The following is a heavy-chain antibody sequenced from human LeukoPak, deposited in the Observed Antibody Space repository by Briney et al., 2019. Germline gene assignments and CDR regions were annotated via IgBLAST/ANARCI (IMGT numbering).Heavy chain of an antibody. CDR3: ASLVRDYYYYMDV. D-gene: IGHD3-10*01. Sequence: PSQTLSLTCAVSGGTISSGGYSWNWIRQPPGKGLEWIGYIYYSGTTYYNPSLKSRVTISIDTSKNQFSLKLSSVTAADTAVYYCASLVRDYYYYMDVWGKGTTVTVSS. CDR2: IYYSGTT. CDR1: GGTISSGGYS. V-gene: IGHV4-30-4*07. J-gene: IGHJ6*03.